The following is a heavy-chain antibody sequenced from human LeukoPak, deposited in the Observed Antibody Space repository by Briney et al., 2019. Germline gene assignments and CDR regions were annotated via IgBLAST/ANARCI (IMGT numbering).Heavy chain of an antibody. J-gene: IGHJ4*02. D-gene: IGHD5-18*01. CDR2: ISWNSGSI. V-gene: IGHV3-9*01. Sequence: GGSLRLSCAASGFTFDDYAMHWVRQAPGKGLEWVSGISWNSGSIGYADSVKGRFTISRGNAKNSLYLQMNSLRAEDTALYYCAKDMGGYSYGSPFDYWGQGTLVTVSS. CDR3: AKDMGGYSYGSPFDY. CDR1: GFTFDDYA.